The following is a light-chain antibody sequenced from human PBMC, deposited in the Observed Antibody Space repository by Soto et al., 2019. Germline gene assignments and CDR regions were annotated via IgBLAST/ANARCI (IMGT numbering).Light chain of an antibody. Sequence: DVVMTQSPLSLPVTLGQPASISCRSSQSLVYSDGNTYLNWFQRRPGQSPRRLIYKVSDRDSGVPDRFRGSGSGADFSLNISRGEAGDVGFYYCMQFKHWPWTFGQGTKLEI. V-gene: IGKV2-30*01. CDR3: MQFKHWPWT. CDR2: KVS. CDR1: QSLVYSDGNTY. J-gene: IGKJ1*01.